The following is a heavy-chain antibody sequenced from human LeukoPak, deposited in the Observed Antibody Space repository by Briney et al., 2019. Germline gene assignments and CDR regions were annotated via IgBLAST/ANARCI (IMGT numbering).Heavy chain of an antibody. V-gene: IGHV4-39*01. CDR3: ATWITMIVVVTSY. CDR1: GGSISSSNYY. D-gene: IGHD3-22*01. Sequence: PSETLSLTCTVSGGSISSSNYYWGWIRQPPGKGLEWIGSIYYSGSTYYNPSLKSRVTISVDTSKNQFSLKLSSVTAADTAVYYCATWITMIVVVTSYWGQGTLVTVSP. CDR2: IYYSGST. J-gene: IGHJ4*02.